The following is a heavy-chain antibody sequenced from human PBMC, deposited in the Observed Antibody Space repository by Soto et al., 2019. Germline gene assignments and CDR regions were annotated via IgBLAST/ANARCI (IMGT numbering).Heavy chain of an antibody. V-gene: IGHV4-30-4*01. D-gene: IGHD3-16*02. J-gene: IGHJ4*02. Sequence: QVQLQESGPGLVKPSQTLSLTCTVSGGSISSGDYYWSWIRQPPGKGLEWIGYIYYSGSTYYNPSLKSRVTISVDTSKNQFSLKLSSVTAADTAVYYCARGNMITFGGVIVPTTTYYFDYWGQGTLVTVSS. CDR3: ARGNMITFGGVIVPTTTYYFDY. CDR1: GGSISSGDYY. CDR2: IYYSGST.